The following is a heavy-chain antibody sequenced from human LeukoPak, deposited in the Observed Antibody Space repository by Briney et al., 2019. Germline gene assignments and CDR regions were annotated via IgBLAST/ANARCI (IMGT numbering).Heavy chain of an antibody. CDR1: GGSISSSSYY. V-gene: IGHV4-39*07. Sequence: PSETLSLTCTVSGGSISSSSYYWGWIRQPPGKGLEWIGSIYYSGSTYYNPSLKSRVTISVDTSKNQFSLKLTSVTAADTAVYYCAREADSPKGFHAVDIWGQGTMVSVSS. J-gene: IGHJ3*02. D-gene: IGHD3-22*01. CDR3: AREADSPKGFHAVDI. CDR2: IYYSGST.